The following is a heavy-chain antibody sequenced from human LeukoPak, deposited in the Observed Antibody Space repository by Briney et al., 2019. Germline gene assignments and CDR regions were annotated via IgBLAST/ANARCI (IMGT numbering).Heavy chain of an antibody. J-gene: IGHJ5*02. CDR3: TRDQSHYDILTGYLVDNWFDP. Sequence: GRSLRLSCTASGFTFGDYAMGWFRQAPGKGLEWVGFIRSKAYGGTTEYAASVKGRFTISRDDSKSIAYLQMNSLKTEDTAVYYCTRDQSHYDILTGYLVDNWFDPWGQGTLVTVSS. CDR2: IRSKAYGGTT. CDR1: GFTFGDYA. V-gene: IGHV3-49*03. D-gene: IGHD3-9*01.